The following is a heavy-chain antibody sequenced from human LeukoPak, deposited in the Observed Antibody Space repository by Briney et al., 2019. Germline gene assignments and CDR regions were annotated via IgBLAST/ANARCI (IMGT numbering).Heavy chain of an antibody. CDR2: IRYDGSNK. CDR3: AKEGGFWSGYHQIDY. V-gene: IGHV3-30*02. J-gene: IGHJ4*02. Sequence: GGSLRLSCAASGFTFSSYGMHWVRQAPGKGLEWVAFIRYDGSNKYYADSVKGRFTISRDNSKNTLYLQMNSLRAEDTAVYYCAKEGGFWSGYHQIDYWGQGTLVTVSS. D-gene: IGHD3-3*01. CDR1: GFTFSSYG.